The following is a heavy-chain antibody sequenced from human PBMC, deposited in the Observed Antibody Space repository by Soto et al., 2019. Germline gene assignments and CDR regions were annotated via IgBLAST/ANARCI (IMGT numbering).Heavy chain of an antibody. J-gene: IGHJ3*02. Sequence: QVQLVESGGGVVQPGRSLRLSCAASGFTFSSYGMHWVRQAPGKGLEWVALISYDGSNKYYADSVKGRFTISRDNSKNTLYPQMNSLRTEDTAVYYCAKDLGHGGRGAFDIWGQGTRVTVSS. V-gene: IGHV3-30*18. CDR1: GFTFSSYG. CDR2: ISYDGSNK. D-gene: IGHD7-27*01. CDR3: AKDLGHGGRGAFDI.